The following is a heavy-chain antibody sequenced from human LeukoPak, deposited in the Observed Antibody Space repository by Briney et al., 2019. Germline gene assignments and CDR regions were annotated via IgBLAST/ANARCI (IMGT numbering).Heavy chain of an antibody. V-gene: IGHV3-30*04. CDR2: ISYDGSNK. CDR1: GFTFSSYA. J-gene: IGHJ4*02. CDR3: ARESGSYYFDH. D-gene: IGHD1-26*01. Sequence: GGSLRLSCAASGFTFSSYAMHWVRQAPGKGLEWVAVISYDGSNKYYADSVKGRFTISRDNSKNTLYLQMNSLRAEDTAVYYCARESGSYYFDHWGQGTLVTVSS.